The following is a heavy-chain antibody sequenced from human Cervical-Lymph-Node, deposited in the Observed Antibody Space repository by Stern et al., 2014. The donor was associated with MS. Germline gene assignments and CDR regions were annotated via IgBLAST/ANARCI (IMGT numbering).Heavy chain of an antibody. CDR2: IYYRGSN. Sequence: VKLEESGPGLVKPSQTLSLTCTVSGGSISSGDYYWSWIRQPPGKGLEWIGYIYYRGSNYYNPSLKSRVTISVDTSQNQFSLKLSSFAAASTALYYCASANCSSSSCPNRFDPWGQGTLVTVSS. V-gene: IGHV4-30-4*01. CDR1: GGSISSGDYY. D-gene: IGHD2-2*01. J-gene: IGHJ5*02. CDR3: ASANCSSSSCPNRFDP.